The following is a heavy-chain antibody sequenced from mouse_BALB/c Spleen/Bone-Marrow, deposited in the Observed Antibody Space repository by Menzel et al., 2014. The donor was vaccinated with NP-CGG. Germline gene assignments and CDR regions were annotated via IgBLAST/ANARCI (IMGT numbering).Heavy chain of an antibody. V-gene: IGHV1-5*01. CDR2: IYPGNSDT. CDR1: GYTFTSYW. Sequence: EVQLQQSGTVLARPGASVKMSCRASGYTFTSYWMHWVKQRPGQGLEWIGAIYPGNSDTSYNQKFKGKAKLTAVTSTSTAYMELSSLTNEDSAVYYCTRLDGNLFTYWGQGTLVTVSA. D-gene: IGHD2-1*01. CDR3: TRLDGNLFTY. J-gene: IGHJ3*01.